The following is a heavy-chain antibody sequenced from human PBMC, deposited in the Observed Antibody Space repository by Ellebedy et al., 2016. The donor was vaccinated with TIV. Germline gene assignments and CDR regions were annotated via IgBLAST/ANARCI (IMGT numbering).Heavy chain of an antibody. V-gene: IGHV3-48*04. CDR2: ISSSSSTI. J-gene: IGHJ4*02. Sequence: GESLKISCAASGFTFSNYSMNSVRQAPGKGLEWVSYISSSSSTIYYADSVKGRFTISRDNAKNSLYLQMNSLRAEDTAVFYCVAGTDYWGQGTLVTVSS. CDR1: GFTFSNYS. CDR3: VAGTDY. D-gene: IGHD6-19*01.